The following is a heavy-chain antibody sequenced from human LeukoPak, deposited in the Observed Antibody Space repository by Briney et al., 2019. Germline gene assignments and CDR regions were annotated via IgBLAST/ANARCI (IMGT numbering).Heavy chain of an antibody. CDR2: ISPYKGDR. D-gene: IGHD4-17*01. V-gene: IGHV1-18*04. CDR1: GYTFTGYY. Sequence: ASVKVSCKASGYTFTGYYIHWVRQAPGQGLEWMGWISPYKGDRNYAQNLQGRLTMTTDTSTSTAYMEVRSLRSDDTAVYYCATEGGWQPTDYGDNVYWGQGTLVTVSS. J-gene: IGHJ4*02. CDR3: ATEGGWQPTDYGDNVY.